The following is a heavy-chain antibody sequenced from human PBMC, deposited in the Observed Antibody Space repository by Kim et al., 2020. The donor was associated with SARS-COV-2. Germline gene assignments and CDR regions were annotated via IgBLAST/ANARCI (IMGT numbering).Heavy chain of an antibody. J-gene: IGHJ4*02. Sequence: SETLSLTCAVYGGSFSGYYWSWIRQPPGKGLEWIGEINHSGSTNYNPSLKSRVTISVDTSKNQFSLKLSSVTAADTAVYYCARGGSYYDSSGYYTPFDYWGQGTLVTVSS. D-gene: IGHD3-22*01. V-gene: IGHV4-34*01. CDR2: INHSGST. CDR1: GGSFSGYY. CDR3: ARGGSYYDSSGYYTPFDY.